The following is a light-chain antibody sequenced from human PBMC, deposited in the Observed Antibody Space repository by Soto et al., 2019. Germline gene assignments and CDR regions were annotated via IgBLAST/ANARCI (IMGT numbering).Light chain of an antibody. CDR1: RGIGNA. CDR3: QQYSHLIT. Sequence: DIQMSQSPSSLSASVGDRVTITCRPSRGIGNALAWYQQKPGKAPKLLIYDASNLETGVPSRFSGSGSGTDFTFTISSLQPEDIATYYCQQYSHLITFGQGTRLEI. V-gene: IGKV1-33*01. CDR2: DAS. J-gene: IGKJ5*01.